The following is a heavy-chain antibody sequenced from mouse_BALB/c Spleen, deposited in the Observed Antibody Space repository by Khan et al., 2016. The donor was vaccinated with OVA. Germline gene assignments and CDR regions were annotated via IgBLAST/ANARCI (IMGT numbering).Heavy chain of an antibody. CDR2: ISPYYGDA. Sequence: QVQLKQSGAELVRPGVSVKISGKGSGYTFTDYAMNWVKQSHAKSLEWIGVISPYYGDANYNQKFKGKATMTVDKSSSTAYMELARLTSEDSAIXYCARGGRVAYWGQGTLVTVSA. D-gene: IGHD3-3*01. CDR1: GYTFTDYA. CDR3: ARGGRVAY. V-gene: IGHV1S137*01. J-gene: IGHJ3*01.